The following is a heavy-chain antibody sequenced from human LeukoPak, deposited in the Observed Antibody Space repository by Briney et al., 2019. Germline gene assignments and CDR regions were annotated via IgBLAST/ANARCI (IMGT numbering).Heavy chain of an antibody. CDR3: AKGYGSGWIFDY. V-gene: IGHV3-23*01. Sequence: WGSLRLSCAASGFTFSSYAMSWVRQAPGKGLEWVSAISGSGGSTYYADSVKGRFTISRDNSKNTLYLQMNSLRAEDTAVYYCAKGYGSGWIFDYWGQGTLVTVSS. CDR2: ISGSGGST. J-gene: IGHJ4*02. D-gene: IGHD6-19*01. CDR1: GFTFSSYA.